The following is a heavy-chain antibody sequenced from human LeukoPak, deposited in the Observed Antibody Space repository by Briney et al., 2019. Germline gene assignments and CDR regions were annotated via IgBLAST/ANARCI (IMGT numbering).Heavy chain of an antibody. D-gene: IGHD6-13*01. CDR1: GASISSYF. CDR2: VSSSGTT. V-gene: IGHV4-4*07. J-gene: IGHJ4*02. Sequence: SETLSLTCTVSGASISSYFWHWIRHPAGKGLEWIGRVSSSGTTNYNPSLGGRVTMSLDTSKNQFSLNLNSVTAADTAVYYCARQGISSSYYGLDYWGQGTLVTVSS. CDR3: ARQGISSSYYGLDY.